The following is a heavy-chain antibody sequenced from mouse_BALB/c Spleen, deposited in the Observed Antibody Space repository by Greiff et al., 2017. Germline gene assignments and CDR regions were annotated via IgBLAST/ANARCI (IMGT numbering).Heavy chain of an antibody. Sequence: QVQLKESGAELVRPGSSVKISCKASGYAFSSYWMNWVKQRPGQGLEWIGQIYPGDGDTNYNGKFKGKATLTADKSSSTAYMQLSSLTSEDSAVYFCAREGGSSWYFDVWGAGTTVTVSS. CDR3: AREGGSSWYFDV. CDR2: IYPGDGDT. CDR1: GYAFSSYW. J-gene: IGHJ1*01. D-gene: IGHD1-1*01. V-gene: IGHV1-80*01.